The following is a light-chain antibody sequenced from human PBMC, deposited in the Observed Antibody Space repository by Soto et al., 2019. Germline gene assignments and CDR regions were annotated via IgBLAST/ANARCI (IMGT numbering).Light chain of an antibody. J-gene: IGLJ1*01. CDR1: SSDVGSYNL. CDR3: CSYAGSSTYV. Sequence: QSALTQPASVSGSPGQSITISCTGTSSDVGSYNLVSWYQQHPGKAPKLMIYEGSKRPSGVSNRFPGSKSGNTASLTISGLQAEDEADYYCCSYAGSSTYVFGIGTKLTVL. V-gene: IGLV2-23*01. CDR2: EGS.